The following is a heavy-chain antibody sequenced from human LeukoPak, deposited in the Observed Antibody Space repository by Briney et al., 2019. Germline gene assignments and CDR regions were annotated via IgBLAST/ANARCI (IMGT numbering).Heavy chain of an antibody. CDR1: GYSFTSYW. D-gene: IGHD1-26*01. Sequence: NPGESLKISCKGSGYSFTSYWIGWVRQMPGKGLEWMGITYPGDSDTRYSPSFQGQVTISADKSISTAYLQWSSLKASDTAMYYCAREWELLGDDAFDIWGQGTMVTVSS. J-gene: IGHJ3*02. V-gene: IGHV5-51*01. CDR2: TYPGDSDT. CDR3: AREWELLGDDAFDI.